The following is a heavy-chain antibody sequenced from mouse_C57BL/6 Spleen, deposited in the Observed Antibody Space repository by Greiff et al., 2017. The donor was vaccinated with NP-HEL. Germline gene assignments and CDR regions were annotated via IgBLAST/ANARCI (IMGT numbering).Heavy chain of an antibody. D-gene: IGHD2-4*01. V-gene: IGHV3-6*01. J-gene: IGHJ2*01. CDR3: ARVGDDYDGLYYFDY. CDR2: ISYDGSN. CDR1: GYSITSGYY. Sequence: DVQLQESGPGLVKPSQSLSLTCSVTGYSITSGYYWNWIRQFPGNKLEWMGYISYDGSNNYNPSLKNRIPITRDTSKNQFFLKLNSVTTEDTATYYCARVGDDYDGLYYFDYWGQGTTLTVSS.